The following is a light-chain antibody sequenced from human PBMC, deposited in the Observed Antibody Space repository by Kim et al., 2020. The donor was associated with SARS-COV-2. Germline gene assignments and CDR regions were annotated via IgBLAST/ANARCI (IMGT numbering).Light chain of an antibody. V-gene: IGLV3-21*03. J-gene: IGLJ2*01. CDR2: DDS. CDR3: QVWDGTSDHVV. Sequence: APGRTGRSTCGGNNSGIRRELVYRQKPDRAAGLVIYDDSDRPSGIPERFSGYNSGNTATLTICRVEAGDEGDYYCQVWDGTSDHVVFGGGTQLTVL. CDR1: NSGIRR.